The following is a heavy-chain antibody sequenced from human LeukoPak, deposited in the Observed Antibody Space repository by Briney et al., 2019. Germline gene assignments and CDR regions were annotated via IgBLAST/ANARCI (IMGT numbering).Heavy chain of an antibody. CDR3: ARVGASLPDAFDV. V-gene: IGHV3-64*01. CDR2: ISSNGGST. CDR1: GITFSNYA. D-gene: IGHD4/OR15-4a*01. J-gene: IGHJ3*01. Sequence: PGGSLRLSCAASGITFSNYAMHWVRQAPGKGLQHVSAISSNGGSTYYANSVKGRFTISRDNSKNTLYPQMGSLRAEDMAVYYCARVGASLPDAFDVWGQGTMVTVSS.